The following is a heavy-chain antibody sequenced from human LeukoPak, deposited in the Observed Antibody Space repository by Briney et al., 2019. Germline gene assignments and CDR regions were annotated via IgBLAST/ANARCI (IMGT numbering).Heavy chain of an antibody. V-gene: IGHV3-30-3*01. CDR3: ATINNAFGTYYYDSSGPRDLDY. D-gene: IGHD3-22*01. Sequence: QPGGSLRLSCAASGFTFSNAWMSWVRQAPGKGLEWVAVISYDGSNKYYADSVKGRFTISRDNSKNTLYLQMNSLRAEDTAVYYCATINNAFGTYYYDSSGPRDLDYWGQGTLVTVSS. J-gene: IGHJ4*02. CDR2: ISYDGSNK. CDR1: GFTFSNAW.